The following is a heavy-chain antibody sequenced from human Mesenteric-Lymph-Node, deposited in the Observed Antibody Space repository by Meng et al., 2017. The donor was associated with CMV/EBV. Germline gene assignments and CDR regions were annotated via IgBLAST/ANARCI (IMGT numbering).Heavy chain of an antibody. V-gene: IGHV3-53*01. CDR2: IYSGGST. D-gene: IGHD6-13*01. J-gene: IGHJ6*02. Sequence: GESLKISCAASGFTVSSNYMSWVRQAPGKGLEWVSVIYSGGSTYYADSVKGRFTISRDNSKHTLHLQMNSLRAEDTAVYYCAKDSSTWYNYAMDVWGQGTTVTVSS. CDR1: GFTVSSNY. CDR3: AKDSSTWYNYAMDV.